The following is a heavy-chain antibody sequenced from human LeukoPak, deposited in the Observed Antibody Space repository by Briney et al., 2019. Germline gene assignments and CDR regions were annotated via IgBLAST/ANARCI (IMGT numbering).Heavy chain of an antibody. CDR3: ATSPRPAAIYYDAFDI. J-gene: IGHJ3*02. CDR1: GFTFSSYE. D-gene: IGHD2-2*02. CDR2: ISSSGSTI. V-gene: IGHV3-48*03. Sequence: GGSLRLSCAASGFTFSSYEMNWVRQAPGKGLEWVSYISSSGSTIYYADSVKGRFTISRDNAKNSLYLQMNSLRAEDTAVYYCATSPRPAAIYYDAFDIWGQGTMVTVSS.